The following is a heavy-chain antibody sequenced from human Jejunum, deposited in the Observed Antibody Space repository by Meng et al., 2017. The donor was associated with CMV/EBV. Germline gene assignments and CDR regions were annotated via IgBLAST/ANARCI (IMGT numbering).Heavy chain of an antibody. CDR3: AGGLGGTIDY. CDR2: IIPVFDKT. V-gene: IGHV1-69*04. J-gene: IGHJ4*02. CDR1: GSTFSNSA. Sequence: VPCKASGSTFSNSATSWVRQAPGQGLEWMGNIIPVFDKTNYAQKFQGRVTITADRSTNTAYMELSSLRSDDTSIYYCAGGLGGTIDYWGQGTLVTVSS. D-gene: IGHD1-26*01.